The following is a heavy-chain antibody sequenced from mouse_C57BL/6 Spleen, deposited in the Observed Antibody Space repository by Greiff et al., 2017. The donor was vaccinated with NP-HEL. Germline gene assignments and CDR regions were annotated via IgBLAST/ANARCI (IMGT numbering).Heavy chain of an antibody. CDR3: ASLRGY. CDR2: IDPSDSYT. V-gene: IGHV1-50*01. J-gene: IGHJ2*01. CDR1: GYTFTSYW. Sequence: QVQLQQPGAELVKPGASVKLSCKASGYTFTSYWMQWVNQRPGQGLEWIGEIDPSDSYTNYNQKFKGKATLTVDTSSSTAYMQLSSLTSEDSAVYYCASLRGYWGQGTTLTVSS. D-gene: IGHD1-1*01.